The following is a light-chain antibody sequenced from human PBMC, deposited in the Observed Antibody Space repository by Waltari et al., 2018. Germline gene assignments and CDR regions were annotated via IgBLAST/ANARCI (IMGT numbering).Light chain of an antibody. CDR3: SSYTSSTTFV. V-gene: IGLV2-18*02. CDR1: SSDVGNDNR. CDR2: EVN. Sequence: QSALTQPPSVSGSPGQSVTISCTGTSSDVGNDNRVSWYQQPPVTAPKVVIYEVNNRPAGRPDRFSGSKSGNTAYLTISGLQAEDEADYYCSSYTSSTTFVFGGGTKLAVL. J-gene: IGLJ2*01.